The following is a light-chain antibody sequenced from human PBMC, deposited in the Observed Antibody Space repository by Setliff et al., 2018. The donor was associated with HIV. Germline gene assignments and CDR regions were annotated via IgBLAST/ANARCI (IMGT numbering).Light chain of an antibody. CDR1: SSSIGSNY. Sequence: QSVLTQPPSTSGTPGQRVTISCFGSSSSIGSNYVYWYQQLPGTAPKLLIYRNDQRPSGVPDRFSGSKSGTSASLAISGLRSEDEADYYCAAWDDSLSGPVFGGGTQLTVL. V-gene: IGLV1-47*01. CDR3: AAWDDSLSGPV. J-gene: IGLJ2*01. CDR2: RND.